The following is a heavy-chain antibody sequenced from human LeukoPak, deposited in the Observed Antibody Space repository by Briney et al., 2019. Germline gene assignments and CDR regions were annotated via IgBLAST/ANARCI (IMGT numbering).Heavy chain of an antibody. J-gene: IGHJ4*02. D-gene: IGHD6-13*01. Sequence: GESLKISCKGSGYSFTSYWISWVRQMPGKGLELMGRIYPSDSYTNYSPSFQGHVTISADKSISTAYLQWSSLKASDTAMYYCARHTTYRYSREDYWGQGTLVTVSS. CDR2: IYPSDSYT. CDR3: ARHTTYRYSREDY. CDR1: GYSFTSYW. V-gene: IGHV5-10-1*01.